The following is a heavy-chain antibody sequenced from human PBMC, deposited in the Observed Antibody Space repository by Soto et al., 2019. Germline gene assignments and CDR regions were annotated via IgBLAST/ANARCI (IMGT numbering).Heavy chain of an antibody. V-gene: IGHV3-30*18. D-gene: IGHD2-15*01. J-gene: IGHJ6*03. CDR1: GFTFSSYG. Sequence: QGQLVESGGGVVQPGRSLRLSCAASGFTFSSYGMHWVRQAPGKGLEWVAVISYDGSNKYYADSVKGRFTISRDNSKNTLYLQMNSLRAEDTAVYYCAKGYCSGGSCYSQTPYYYMDVWGKGTTVTVSS. CDR2: ISYDGSNK. CDR3: AKGYCSGGSCYSQTPYYYMDV.